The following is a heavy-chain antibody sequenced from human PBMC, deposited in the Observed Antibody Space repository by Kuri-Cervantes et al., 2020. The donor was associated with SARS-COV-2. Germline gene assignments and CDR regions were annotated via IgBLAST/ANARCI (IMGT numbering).Heavy chain of an antibody. J-gene: IGHJ6*03. CDR1: GFTFSSYD. Sequence: LAHTCAARGFTFSSYDMHWVRQATGKGLEWVSAFGTAGDTYYPCSVKGQFTISRENAKNSLYLQVNSLRAGDTAVYYCARDRIAAAGDYYYYMDVGGKGTTVTVSS. D-gene: IGHD6-13*01. CDR2: FGTAGDT. CDR3: ARDRIAAAGDYYYYMDV. V-gene: IGHV3-13*03.